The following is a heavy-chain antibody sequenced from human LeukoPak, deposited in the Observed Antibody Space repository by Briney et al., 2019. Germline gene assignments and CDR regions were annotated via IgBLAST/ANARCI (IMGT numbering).Heavy chain of an antibody. V-gene: IGHV1-2*04. J-gene: IGHJ3*02. Sequence: ASVKVSCKASGYTFTDYDIYWVRQAPGQGLEYMGWLNPNSGGTNYAQKFQGWVTMTRDTSISTAYMELSRLRSDDTAVYYCARDRSDAFDIWGQGTMVTVSS. CDR1: GYTFTDYD. CDR2: LNPNSGGT. CDR3: ARDRSDAFDI.